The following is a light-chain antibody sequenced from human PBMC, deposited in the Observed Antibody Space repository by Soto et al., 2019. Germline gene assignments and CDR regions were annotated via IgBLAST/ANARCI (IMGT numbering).Light chain of an antibody. V-gene: IGKV3-15*01. Sequence: EIILTQSPDTLSLSPGERATLSCRAIQTVSSNYLAWYQQKPGQAPRLLIYDTSTRATGIPARFSGSGSGTEFTLTISNLQSEDFAVYYCHQYNKWPPITFGQGTRLEI. J-gene: IGKJ5*01. CDR3: HQYNKWPPIT. CDR1: QTVSSN. CDR2: DTS.